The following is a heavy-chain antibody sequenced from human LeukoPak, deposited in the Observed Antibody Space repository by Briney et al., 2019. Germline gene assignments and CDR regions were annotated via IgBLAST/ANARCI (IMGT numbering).Heavy chain of an antibody. CDR1: GFTFSVYE. D-gene: IGHD3-22*01. Sequence: GGSLRLSCAASGFTFSVYEIHWVRQAPGKGLEWISDVSSSGTTYYEDSVKGRFTIFRDNSKNYLYLQMNTLRAEDTAVYYCTALTVDSNFDYWGQGTLVTVSS. CDR2: VSSSGTT. V-gene: IGHV3-48*03. J-gene: IGHJ4*02. CDR3: TALTVDSNFDY.